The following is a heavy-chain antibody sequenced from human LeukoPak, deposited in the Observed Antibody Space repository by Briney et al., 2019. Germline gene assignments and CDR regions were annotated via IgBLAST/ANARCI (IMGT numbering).Heavy chain of an antibody. CDR2: IYHSGST. CDR1: GGSFSGYY. J-gene: IGHJ4*02. V-gene: IGHV4-38-2*01. D-gene: IGHD6-13*01. CDR3: ASYSSSQPHDY. Sequence: SETLSLTCAVYGGSFSGYYWGWIRQPPGKGLEWIGSIYHSGSTYYNPSLKSRVTISVDTSKNQFSLKLSSVTAADTAVYYCASYSSSQPHDYWGQGTLVTVSS.